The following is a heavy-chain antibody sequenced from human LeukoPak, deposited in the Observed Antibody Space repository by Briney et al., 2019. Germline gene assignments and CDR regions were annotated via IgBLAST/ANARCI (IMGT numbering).Heavy chain of an antibody. D-gene: IGHD2-2*01. CDR2: ISSSSSYI. CDR3: AKDLFACSSTSCYSQSH. Sequence: PGGSLRLSCAASGFTFSSYSMNWVRQAPGKGLEWVSSISSSSSYIYYADSVKGRFTISRDNAKNSLYLQMNSLRAEDTAVYYCAKDLFACSSTSCYSQSHWGQGTLVTVSS. V-gene: IGHV3-21*04. CDR1: GFTFSSYS. J-gene: IGHJ4*02.